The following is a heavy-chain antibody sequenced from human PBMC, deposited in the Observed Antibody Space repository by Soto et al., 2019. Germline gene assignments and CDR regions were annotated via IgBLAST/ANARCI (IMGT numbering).Heavy chain of an antibody. CDR3: ARGVVPAASNWFDP. CDR1: GYTFTSYA. J-gene: IGHJ5*02. D-gene: IGHD2-2*01. CDR2: INAGNGNT. Sequence: QVQLVQSGAEVKKPGASVKVSCKASGYTFTSYAMHWVRQAPGQRLEWMGWINAGNGNTKYSQKVQGRVTITRDTSARTAYIELSSLRSEDTAVYYCARGVVPAASNWFDPWGQGTLVTVSS. V-gene: IGHV1-3*01.